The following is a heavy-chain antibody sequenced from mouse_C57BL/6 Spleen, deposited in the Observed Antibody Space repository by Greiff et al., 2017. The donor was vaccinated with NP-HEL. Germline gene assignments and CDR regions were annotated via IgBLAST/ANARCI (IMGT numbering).Heavy chain of an antibody. Sequence: VQLQQSGPELVKPGASVKISCKASGYAFSSSWMNWVKQRPGKGLEWIGRIYPGDGDTNYNGKFKGKATLTADKSSSTAYMQLSSLTTEDSAVYFCARGASYYSNYGFAYWGQGTLVTVSA. V-gene: IGHV1-82*01. CDR3: ARGASYYSNYGFAY. D-gene: IGHD2-5*01. CDR1: GYAFSSSW. CDR2: IYPGDGDT. J-gene: IGHJ3*01.